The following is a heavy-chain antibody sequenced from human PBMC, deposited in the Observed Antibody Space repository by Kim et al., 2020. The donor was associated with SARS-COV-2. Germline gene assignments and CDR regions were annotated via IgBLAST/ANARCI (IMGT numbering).Heavy chain of an antibody. CDR1: GLTFSSFA. CDR3: VKDRPYGSASYYPV. CDR2: ISGNGGVT. D-gene: IGHD3-10*01. J-gene: IGHJ4*02. Sequence: GGSLRLSCVASGLTFSSFAMNWVRQAPGKGLDWVSTISGNGGVTYYADSVKGRFTISRDNSKNTLYLQMNSLRGEDTAMYYCVKDRPYGSASYYPVWGQGTLVTVSS. V-gene: IGHV3-23*01.